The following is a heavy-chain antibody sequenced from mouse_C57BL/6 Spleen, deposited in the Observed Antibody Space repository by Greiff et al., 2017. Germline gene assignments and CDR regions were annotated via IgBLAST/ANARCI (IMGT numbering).Heavy chain of an antibody. CDR1: GFNIKDYY. CDR2: IDPEDGET. V-gene: IGHV14-2*01. CDR3: AYDYLYYFGY. J-gene: IGHJ2*01. D-gene: IGHD2-4*01. Sequence: VQLQQSGAELVKPGASVKLSCTASGFNIKDYYMHWVKQRTEQGLEWIGRIDPEDGETKYAPKFPGKATITADTPSNTAYLQLSSLTSEDTAVYYCAYDYLYYFGYWGQGTTLTVSS.